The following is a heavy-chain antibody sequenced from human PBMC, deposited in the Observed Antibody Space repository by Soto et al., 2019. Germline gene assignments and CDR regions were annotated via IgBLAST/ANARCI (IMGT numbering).Heavy chain of an antibody. CDR3: ARDTDGLHY. V-gene: IGHV3-74*01. Sequence: LTCAASGLIFSNYRMHWVRQAPGKGLVWVSCISTDGSITNYADSVKGRFTVSRDNAKNTLYLQMNSLRAEDTALYYCARDTDGLHYWGQGTMVTVSS. CDR1: GLIFSNYR. CDR2: ISTDGSIT. J-gene: IGHJ4*02.